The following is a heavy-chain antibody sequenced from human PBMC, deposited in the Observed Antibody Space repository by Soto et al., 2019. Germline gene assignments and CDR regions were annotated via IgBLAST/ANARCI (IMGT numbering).Heavy chain of an antibody. D-gene: IGHD3-16*01. V-gene: IGHV1-8*01. CDR2: MNPGSGDT. Sequence: ASVKVSCKASGYSFTTNDVSWVRQATGQGLEWMGWMNPGSGDTGYAQKFQGRVTMTRDISIATAYMELSSLRSDDPAIYYCARMATFGSLNWFYPWGQGILLTVYS. CDR1: GYSFTTND. CDR3: ARMATFGSLNWFYP. J-gene: IGHJ5*02.